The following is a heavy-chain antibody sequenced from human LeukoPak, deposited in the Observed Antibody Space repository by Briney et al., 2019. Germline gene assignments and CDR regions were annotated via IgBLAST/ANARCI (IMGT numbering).Heavy chain of an antibody. CDR1: GGTFSSYA. Sequence: GSSVKLSCKASGGTFSSYAISWVRQAPGQGLEWMGGIIPIFGTANYAQKFQGRVTITTDESTSTAYMELSSLRSEDTAVYYCASVAIFGVVKNYMDVWGKGTTVTVSS. D-gene: IGHD3-3*01. CDR3: ASVAIFGVVKNYMDV. V-gene: IGHV1-69*05. J-gene: IGHJ6*03. CDR2: IIPIFGTA.